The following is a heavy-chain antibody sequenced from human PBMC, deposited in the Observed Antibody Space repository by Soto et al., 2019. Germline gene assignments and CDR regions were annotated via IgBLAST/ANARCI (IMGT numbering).Heavy chain of an antibody. J-gene: IGHJ4*02. V-gene: IGHV1-69*13. D-gene: IGHD3-10*01. CDR3: ARARMPVSMVRGVIYLGY. Sequence: SVKVSCKASGGTFSSYAISWVRQAPGQGLEWMGGIIPIFGTANYAQKFQGRVTITADESTSTAYMELSSLRSEDTAVFYCARARMPVSMVRGVIYLGYWGQGTLVTVSS. CDR1: GGTFSSYA. CDR2: IIPIFGTA.